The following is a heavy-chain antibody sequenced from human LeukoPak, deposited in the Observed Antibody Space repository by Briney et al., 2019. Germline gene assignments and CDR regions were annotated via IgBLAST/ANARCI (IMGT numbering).Heavy chain of an antibody. CDR1: GGTFSSYA. V-gene: IGHV1-69*05. D-gene: IGHD3-3*01. Sequence: SVKVSCKASGGTFSSYAISWVRQAPGQGLEWMGGIIPIFGTANYAQKFQGRVTIATDESTSTAYMELSSLRSEDTAVYYCAAGRRGYYDFWSGYWGGYWGQGTLVTVSS. J-gene: IGHJ4*02. CDR3: AAGRRGYYDFWSGYWGGY. CDR2: IIPIFGTA.